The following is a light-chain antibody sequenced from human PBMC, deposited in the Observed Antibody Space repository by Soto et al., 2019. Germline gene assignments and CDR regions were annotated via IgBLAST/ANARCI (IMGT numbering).Light chain of an antibody. V-gene: IGKV3D-15*01. CDR1: QSVSSK. CDR2: GAS. Sequence: EILMTQSPATLSMSPGQRATLSCRASQSVSSKLAWYKQRPGQAPRLLIYGASHRATGIPDRFSGSGSGTDFTLTISSLQPEDFETYYCQQSYSTPQTFGQGTKVDI. CDR3: QQSYSTPQT. J-gene: IGKJ1*01.